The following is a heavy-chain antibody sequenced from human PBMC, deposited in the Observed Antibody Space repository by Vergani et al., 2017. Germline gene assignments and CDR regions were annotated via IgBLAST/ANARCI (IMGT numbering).Heavy chain of an antibody. CDR3: AKHFRGWGIDY. V-gene: IGHV3-30*02. CDR2: IQFDGSNQ. J-gene: IGHJ4*02. D-gene: IGHD3-16*01. CDR1: GCTLSNYD. Sequence: QVQLVESGGGVVQRGGSLRLSCATSGCTLSNYDMQCIRQGPGKGLEFVAFIQFDGSNQYYADSVKGRFTLSRDFSKNTLYLQMNSLRTDDTATYYCAKHFRGWGIDYWGQGTQVIVSS.